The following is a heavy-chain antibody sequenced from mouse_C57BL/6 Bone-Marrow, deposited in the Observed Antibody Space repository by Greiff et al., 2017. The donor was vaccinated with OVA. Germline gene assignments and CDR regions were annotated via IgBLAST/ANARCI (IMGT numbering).Heavy chain of an antibody. CDR2: IHPNSGST. V-gene: IGHV1-64*01. Sequence: QVQLQQPGAELVKPGASVKLSCKASGYTFTSYWMHWVKQRPGQGLEWIGMIHPNSGSTNYNEKFKSKATLTVDKSSSTAYMQLSILTSEDSAVYYCARRELWYFDVWGTGTTVTVSS. CDR1: GYTFTSYW. D-gene: IGHD4-1*01. J-gene: IGHJ1*03. CDR3: ARRELWYFDV.